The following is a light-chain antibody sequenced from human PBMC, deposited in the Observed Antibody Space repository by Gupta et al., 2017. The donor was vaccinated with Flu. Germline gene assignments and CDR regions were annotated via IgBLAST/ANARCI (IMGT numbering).Light chain of an antibody. CDR2: EVD. J-gene: IGLJ3*02. CDR1: SSDSGGYNF. V-gene: IGLV2-14*01. Sequence: ITIALNGTSSDSGGYNFVCWYQQDPGKANKLMIYEVDNRPSGVSDRFSGSKAGNTASLTISGRQAEDAGFYLCNSDTNRGIWVFGGGIKLTVL. CDR3: NSDTNRGIWV.